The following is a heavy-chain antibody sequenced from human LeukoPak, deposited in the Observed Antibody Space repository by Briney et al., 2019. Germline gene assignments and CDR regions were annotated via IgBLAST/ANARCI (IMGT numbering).Heavy chain of an antibody. J-gene: IGHJ4*02. V-gene: IGHV5-51*01. Sequence: GESLKISCKTSGYSFTRYWIGWVRQMPGKGLEYMGIIYPGDSDTRYSPSFQGQVTISADDSISTAYLQWNSLKASDTAMYYCARGWRCGGDCFSSSDSWGQGTLVTVSS. CDR1: GYSFTRYW. CDR3: ARGWRCGGDCFSSSDS. D-gene: IGHD2-21*01. CDR2: IYPGDSDT.